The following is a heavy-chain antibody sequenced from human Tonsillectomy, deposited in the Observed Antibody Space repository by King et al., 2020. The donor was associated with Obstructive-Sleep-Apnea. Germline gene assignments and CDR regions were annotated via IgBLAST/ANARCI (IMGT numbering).Heavy chain of an antibody. J-gene: IGHJ6*02. CDR2: IYHSGRT. CDR3: ARDMKEDYDTTMVYGMDV. Sequence: QLQESGPGLVKPSGTLSLTCAVSGGSISSRNWWSWIRQPPGKGLEGIGEIYHSGRTNCNPSLKSRVTISIDKSKNQFSLDLSSVTAADTSVYYCARDMKEDYDTTMVYGMDVWGQGTTVTVSS. CDR1: GGSISSRNW. D-gene: IGHD5-18*01. V-gene: IGHV4-4*02.